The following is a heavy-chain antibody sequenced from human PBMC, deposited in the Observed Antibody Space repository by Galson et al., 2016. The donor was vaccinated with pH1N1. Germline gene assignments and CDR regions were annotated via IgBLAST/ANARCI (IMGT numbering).Heavy chain of an antibody. Sequence: SLRLSCAGSGFTFSNYWMTWVRQAPGKGLEWVANIKQDGSVKFYVASVKGRFTISRDNAKNSLYLQMNSLRAEDTAVYYCARAIAAADSAWGQGTMVTVSS. CDR1: GFTFSNYW. CDR2: IKQDGSVK. CDR3: ARAIAAADSA. D-gene: IGHD6-13*01. J-gene: IGHJ3*01. V-gene: IGHV3-7*01.